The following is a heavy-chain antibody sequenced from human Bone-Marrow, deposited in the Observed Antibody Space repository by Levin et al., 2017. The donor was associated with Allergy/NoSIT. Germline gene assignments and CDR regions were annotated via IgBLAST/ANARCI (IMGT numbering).Heavy chain of an antibody. CDR1: GGSISISNSY. J-gene: IGHJ5*02. Sequence: ASQTLSLTCAVSGGSISISNSYWGWIRQPPGKRLEWIASIDHSGNTYYNPPLKSRVAMSVDTSKNQFSLSLRSVTAADTAVYYCANSAAWVWTGESIPPWFDPWGLGTLVTVSS. CDR3: ANSAAWVWTGESIPPWFDP. CDR2: IDHSGNT. D-gene: IGHD3-10*01. V-gene: IGHV4-39*01.